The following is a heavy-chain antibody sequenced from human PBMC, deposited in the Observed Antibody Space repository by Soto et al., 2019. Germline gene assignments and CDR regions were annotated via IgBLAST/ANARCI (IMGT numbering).Heavy chain of an antibody. CDR1: GGTFSSYA. CDR2: IIPIFGTA. Sequence: GASVKVSCKASGGTFSSYAISWVRQAPGQGLEWMGGIIPIFGTANYAQKFQGRVTITADESTSTAYMELSSLRSEDTAVYYCARAGTLAYCGGDCRDLYYFDYWGQGTLVTVSS. J-gene: IGHJ4*02. V-gene: IGHV1-69*13. CDR3: ARAGTLAYCGGDCRDLYYFDY. D-gene: IGHD2-21*02.